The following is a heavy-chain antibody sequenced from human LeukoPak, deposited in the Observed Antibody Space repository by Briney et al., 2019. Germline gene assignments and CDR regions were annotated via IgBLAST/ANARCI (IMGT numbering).Heavy chain of an antibody. V-gene: IGHV4-39*07. J-gene: IGHJ5*02. CDR1: GGSISSSSYY. CDR2: IYYSGST. Sequence: SETLSLTCTVSGGSISSSSYYWGWIRQPPGKGLEWIGSIYYSGSTYYNPSLKSRVTISVDTSKNQFSLKLSSVTAADTAVYYCARDQAVRVVPAARNDWFDPWGQGTLVTVSS. CDR3: ARDQAVRVVPAARNDWFDP. D-gene: IGHD2-2*01.